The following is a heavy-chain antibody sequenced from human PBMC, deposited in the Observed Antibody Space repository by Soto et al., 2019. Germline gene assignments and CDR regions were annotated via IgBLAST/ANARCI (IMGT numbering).Heavy chain of an antibody. CDR3: ARKMSGWPKFDG. Sequence: QVQLVQSAAELKKPGASVNVSCMTSGYTFTTYDITWVRQAPGQGLEWMGWINGYSGTTDYAQKFQGRVTMTTDTSRGIAFMELTRLNFDDTGVYFCARKMSGWPKFDGWGQGTLVTVSS. D-gene: IGHD6-19*01. J-gene: IGHJ4*02. CDR1: GYTFTTYD. CDR2: INGYSGTT. V-gene: IGHV1-18*04.